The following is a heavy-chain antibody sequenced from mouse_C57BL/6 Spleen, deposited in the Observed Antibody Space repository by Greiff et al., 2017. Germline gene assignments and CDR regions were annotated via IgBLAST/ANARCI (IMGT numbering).Heavy chain of an antibody. D-gene: IGHD1-1*01. J-gene: IGHJ2*01. CDR3: AREGHYYGSSPWEY. CDR2: IYPGAGDT. V-gene: IGHV1-82*01. Sequence: QVQLQQSGPELVKPGASVQISCKASGYAFSSSWINWVKQRPGKGLARIGRIYPGAGDTNYNGKFTGKATLTANKSSSTAYRQSSSLTSEDSAVYFWAREGHYYGSSPWEYWGQGTTLTVSS. CDR1: GYAFSSSW.